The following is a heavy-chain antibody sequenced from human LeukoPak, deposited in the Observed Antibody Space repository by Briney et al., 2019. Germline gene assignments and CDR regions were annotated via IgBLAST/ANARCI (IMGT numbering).Heavy chain of an antibody. CDR2: ISAYNGNT. CDR3: ARDATIFGVVTLRLGYFDY. CDR1: GYTFTSYG. Sequence: PGASVKVSCKASGYTFTSYGISWVRQAPGQGLEWMGWISAYNGNTNYAQKLQGRVTMTTDTSTSTAYMELRSLRSDDTAVYYCARDATIFGVVTLRLGYFDYWGQGTLVTVSS. D-gene: IGHD3-3*01. V-gene: IGHV1-18*01. J-gene: IGHJ4*02.